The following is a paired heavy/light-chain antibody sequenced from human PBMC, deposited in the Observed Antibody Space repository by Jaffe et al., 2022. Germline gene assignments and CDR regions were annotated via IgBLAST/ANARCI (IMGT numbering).Light chain of an antibody. CDR3: SSYAGSNNSP. V-gene: IGLV2-8*01. CDR2: EVS. CDR1: SSDVGGYNY. J-gene: IGLJ2*01. Sequence: QSALTQPPSASGSPGQSVTISCTGTSSDVGGYNYVSWYQQHPGKAPKLMIYEVSKRPSGVPDRFSGSKSGNTASLTVSGLQAEDEADYYCSSYAGSNNSPFGGGTKLTVL.
Heavy chain of an antibody. Sequence: QVQLVQSGSELKKPGASVKVSCKASGYTFTSYAMNWVRQAPGQGLEWMGWINTKTGNPTYAQGFTGRLVFSLDTSVSTSYLQIRSLKPEDTAVYYCARGSTILMDVWGKGTTVTVSS. CDR2: INTKTGNP. CDR3: ARGSTILMDV. J-gene: IGHJ6*03. D-gene: IGHD1-26*01. CDR1: GYTFTSYA. V-gene: IGHV7-4-1*02.